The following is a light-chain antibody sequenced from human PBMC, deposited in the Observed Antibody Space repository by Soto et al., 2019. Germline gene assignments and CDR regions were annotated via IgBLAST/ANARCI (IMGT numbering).Light chain of an antibody. V-gene: IGLV4-69*01. CDR2: LNSDGSH. CDR1: SGHSNYA. CDR3: QTWGTGIRV. J-gene: IGLJ1*01. Sequence: QPVLTQSPSASASLGASVKLTCTLSSGHSNYAIAWHQQQPEKGPRYLMKLNSDGSHRKGDGIPDRFSGSSSVAERYLTISSLQSEDEADYYCQTWGTGIRVFGAGTKVTVL.